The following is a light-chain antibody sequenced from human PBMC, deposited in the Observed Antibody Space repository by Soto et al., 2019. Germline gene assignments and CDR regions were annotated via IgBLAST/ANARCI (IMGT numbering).Light chain of an antibody. J-gene: IGKJ2*01. CDR1: QSFSSRY. CDR3: QQYGSTPPYT. V-gene: IGKV3-20*01. Sequence: EIVLTQSPGTLSLSPGERATLSCRASQSFSSRYLAWYQQKPGQAPRLLIHGASSRATGIPDRFSGSGSGTDFTLTISRLEPDDFAVYYCQQYGSTPPYTFGQGTKLEIK. CDR2: GAS.